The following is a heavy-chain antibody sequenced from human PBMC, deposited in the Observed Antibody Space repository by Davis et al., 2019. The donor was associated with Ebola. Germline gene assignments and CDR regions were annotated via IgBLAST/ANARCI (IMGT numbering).Heavy chain of an antibody. CDR1: GGSISSGGYS. V-gene: IGHV4-30-2*01. CDR2: IYHSGST. D-gene: IGHD4-23*01. Sequence: LRLSCAVSGGSISSGGYSWSWIRQPPGKGLEWIGYIYHSGSTYYNPSLKSRVTISVDRSKNQFSLKLSSVTAADTAVYYCARDLAYGGNSGLAFDIWGRGTMVTVSS. CDR3: ARDLAYGGNSGLAFDI. J-gene: IGHJ3*02.